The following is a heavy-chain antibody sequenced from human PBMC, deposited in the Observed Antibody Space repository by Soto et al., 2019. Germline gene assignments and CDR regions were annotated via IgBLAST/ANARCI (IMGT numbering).Heavy chain of an antibody. V-gene: IGHV3-23*01. CDR1: GIRFSSYA. J-gene: IGHJ4*02. CDR3: AICTGIQLWVFNY. Sequence: LRLSCVASGIRFSSYAMSWVRQAPGKGLEWVSTITGSGGSTFYADSVKGRLTISRDNSKNTLYLQMKSLRAEDTAVYYCAICTGIQLWVFNYWGQGTPVTSPQ. D-gene: IGHD5-18*01. CDR2: ITGSGGST.